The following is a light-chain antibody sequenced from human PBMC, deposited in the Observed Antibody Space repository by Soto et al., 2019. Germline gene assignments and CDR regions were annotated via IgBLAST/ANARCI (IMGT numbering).Light chain of an antibody. CDR1: SSDIGGYRY. CDR3: SSYASTNTLI. J-gene: IGLJ2*01. CDR2: EVS. Sequence: QSALTQPASVSGSPGQSITISCTGTSSDIGGYRYVSWYQQHPGKAPKLMIHEVSNRPSGVSSRFSGSKSGNTASLTIFGLQAEVEADYYCSSYASTNTLIFGGGTKLTVL. V-gene: IGLV2-14*03.